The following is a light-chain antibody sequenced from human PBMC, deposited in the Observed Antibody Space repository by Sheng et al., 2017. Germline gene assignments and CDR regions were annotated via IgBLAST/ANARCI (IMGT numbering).Light chain of an antibody. CDR3: QQYGSLPELT. J-gene: IGKJ4*01. CDR1: PSVRSSF. V-gene: IGKV3-20*01. Sequence: IVLTQSPGTLSLSPGERATLSCRASPSVRSSFLAWYQQKPGQAPRLLISGASSRAIGIPDRFSGSGSGTDFTLTISRLEPEDSAVYYCQQYGSLPELTFGGGTKVEIK. CDR2: GAS.